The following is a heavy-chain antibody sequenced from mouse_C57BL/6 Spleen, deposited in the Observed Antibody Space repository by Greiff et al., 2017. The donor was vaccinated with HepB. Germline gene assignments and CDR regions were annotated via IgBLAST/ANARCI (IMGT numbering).Heavy chain of an antibody. CDR1: GYTFTSYW. CDR2: IDPSDSYT. CDR3: ARGVYDPEGRWFAY. V-gene: IGHV1-69*01. D-gene: IGHD2-3*01. J-gene: IGHJ3*01. Sequence: QVQLQQSGAELVMPGASVKLSCKASGYTFTSYWMHWVKQRPGQGLEWIGEIDPSDSYTNYNQKFKGKSTLTVDKSSSTAYMQLSSLTSEDSAVYYCARGVYDPEGRWFAYWGQGTLVTVSA.